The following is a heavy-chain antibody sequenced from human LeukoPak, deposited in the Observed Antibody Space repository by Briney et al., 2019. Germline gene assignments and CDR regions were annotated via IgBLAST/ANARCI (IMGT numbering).Heavy chain of an antibody. CDR1: GGSISSYY. CDR3: ARDDGDYEHSLDY. CDR2: TYYSGST. J-gene: IGHJ4*02. D-gene: IGHD4-17*01. V-gene: IGHV4-59*01. Sequence: PSETLSPTCTVSGGSISSYYWSWIRQPPGKGLEWIGYTYYSGSTNYNPSLKSRVTISVDTSKNQFSLKLSSVTAADTAVYYCARDDGDYEHSLDYWGQGTLVTVSS.